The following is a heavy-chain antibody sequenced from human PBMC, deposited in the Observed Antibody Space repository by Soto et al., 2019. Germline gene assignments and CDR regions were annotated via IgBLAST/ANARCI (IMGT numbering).Heavy chain of an antibody. CDR3: SRVVMTKVPASFYYGLEF. CDR2: IIPLIGTA. V-gene: IGHV1-69*18. Sequence: QVQLGQSGAEVRKPGSSVTVSGKASGGTFSTYGITWVRQAPGQGLEWMGNIIPLIGTANYAQRFRGRVTITADEPTTTAYMELISLGSEDTAVYYGSRVVMTKVPASFYYGLEFWGQETTVTVS. D-gene: IGHD6-6*01. CDR1: GGTFSTYG. J-gene: IGHJ6*02.